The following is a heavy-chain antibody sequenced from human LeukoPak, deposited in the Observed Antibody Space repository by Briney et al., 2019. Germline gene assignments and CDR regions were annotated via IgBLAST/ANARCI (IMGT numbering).Heavy chain of an antibody. D-gene: IGHD3-10*01. Sequence: ASVKVSCKASGYTFTSYGISWVRQAPGQPLEWTGWISAYNGKTNYAQKLQGRVTMTTDTSTSTAHMELRSLRSDDSTGYYCARDKLLWFGELLGGNYYGMDVWGQGTTVTVSS. CDR1: GYTFTSYG. J-gene: IGHJ6*02. V-gene: IGHV1-18*01. CDR2: ISAYNGKT. CDR3: ARDKLLWFGELLGGNYYGMDV.